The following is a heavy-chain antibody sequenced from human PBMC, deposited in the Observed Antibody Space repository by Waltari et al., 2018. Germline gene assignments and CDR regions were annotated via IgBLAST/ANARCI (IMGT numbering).Heavy chain of an antibody. CDR1: GGSISSYY. V-gene: IGHV4-59*01. J-gene: IGHJ3*02. CDR2: IYYSGST. D-gene: IGHD2-15*01. CDR3: ARVLCSGGSCLLGAFDI. Sequence: QVQLQESGPGLVKPSETLSLTCTVSGGSISSYYWSWIRQPPGKGLEWIGYIYYSGSTNYNPSPKSRVTISVDTSKNQFSLKLSSVTAADTAVYYCARVLCSGGSCLLGAFDIWGQGTMVTVSS.